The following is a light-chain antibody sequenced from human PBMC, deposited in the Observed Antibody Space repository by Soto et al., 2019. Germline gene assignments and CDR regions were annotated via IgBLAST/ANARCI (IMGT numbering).Light chain of an antibody. CDR1: QSVSTY. CDR3: QQRSNCPSIT. V-gene: IGKV3-11*01. Sequence: EIVLTQSPATLSLSPGERATLSCRASQSVSTYLAWYQQKPGQAPRLLMYDASNRATGIPARFSGSGSGTAFTPTISSLEPEDSAFYYCQQRSNCPSITFGQGTRLEIK. CDR2: DAS. J-gene: IGKJ5*01.